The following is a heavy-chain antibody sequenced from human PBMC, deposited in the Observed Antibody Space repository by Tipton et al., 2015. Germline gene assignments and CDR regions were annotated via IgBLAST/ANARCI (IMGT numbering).Heavy chain of an antibody. J-gene: IGHJ4*02. CDR2: IQYSGST. D-gene: IGHD3-22*01. CDR3: ARDAWAGDTRGFYYIY. V-gene: IGHV4-59*01. Sequence: TLSLTCSVSSDSISKYYWSWIRQPPGKELEWIGYIQYSGSTNYNPSLKSRVTISVDTSKTQFSLKMSSVTASDTAVYYCARDAWAGDTRGFYYIYWGRGTLVSVSS. CDR1: SDSISKYY.